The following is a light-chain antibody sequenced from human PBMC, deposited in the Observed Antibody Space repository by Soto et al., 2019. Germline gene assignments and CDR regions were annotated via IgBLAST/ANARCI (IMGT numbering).Light chain of an antibody. CDR3: QQYNDWPKT. CDR1: QSVSRN. V-gene: IGKV3-15*01. CDR2: GAS. J-gene: IGKJ1*01. Sequence: EIVMTQSPATLSVSPGERATLSCRASQSVSRNLAWYQQIPGQAPRLLIYGASTRATDIPARFSGSGSGTEFTLNISSLQSEDFAVYQCQQYNDWPKTFGHGTKVDIK.